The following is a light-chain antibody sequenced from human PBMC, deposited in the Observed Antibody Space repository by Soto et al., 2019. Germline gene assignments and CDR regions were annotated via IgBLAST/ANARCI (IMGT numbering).Light chain of an antibody. CDR1: QSLVHSDGNTH. Sequence: DVVMTQSPLSLPVTLGQPASISCRSTQSLVHSDGNTHLNWFQQRPGHSPRRLICKVSNRDSGVPDRFSGSALGTDFTLKISRVEAEDVGVYYCMQGTHWPYTLGQGTKLEIK. CDR3: MQGTHWPYT. V-gene: IGKV2-30*02. J-gene: IGKJ2*01. CDR2: KVS.